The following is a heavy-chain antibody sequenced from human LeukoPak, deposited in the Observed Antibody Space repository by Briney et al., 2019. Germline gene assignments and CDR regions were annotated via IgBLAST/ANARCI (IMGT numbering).Heavy chain of an antibody. V-gene: IGHV1-2*02. D-gene: IGHD3-3*02. CDR2: INVNSGAT. CDR1: GYTFTTYG. Sequence: ASVKVSCKASGYTFTTYGISWVRQAPGQGLEWMGWINVNSGATYYKQKFQGRVTMTRDTSISIAYMELSRLRSDDTAVYYCARERHLDFWGQGTLVTVSS. CDR3: ARERHLDF. J-gene: IGHJ4*02.